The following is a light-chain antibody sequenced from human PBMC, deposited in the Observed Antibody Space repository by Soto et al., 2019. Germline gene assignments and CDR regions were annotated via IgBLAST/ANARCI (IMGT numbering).Light chain of an antibody. Sequence: SYELTQPPSVSVAPGQTARITCGGNNIGGKSVHWYHQRPGQAPVLVVYDNNDRPSGIPERFSGSNSGNTATLTISRVEAGDEADYYCQVWDDSRDHPYVFGTGTKLTVL. CDR2: DNN. J-gene: IGLJ1*01. CDR1: NIGGKS. CDR3: QVWDDSRDHPYV. V-gene: IGLV3-21*02.